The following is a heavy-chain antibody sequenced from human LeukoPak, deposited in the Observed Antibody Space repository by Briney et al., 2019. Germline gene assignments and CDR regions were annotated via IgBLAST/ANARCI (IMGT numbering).Heavy chain of an antibody. CDR2: INHSGST. J-gene: IGHJ4*02. Sequence: SETLSFTCSVSGYSISSGYYWAWMRQPPGKGLEWIGSINHSGSTYYNPSLKSRVTVSVDTSKNQFSLRLSSVTAADAAVYYCARVCSSGRCCDQWGQGTLVTVSS. CDR1: GYSISSGYY. V-gene: IGHV4-38-2*02. CDR3: ARVCSSGRCCDQ. D-gene: IGHD2-15*01.